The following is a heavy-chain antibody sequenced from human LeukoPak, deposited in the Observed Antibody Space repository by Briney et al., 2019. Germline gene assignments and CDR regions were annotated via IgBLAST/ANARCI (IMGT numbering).Heavy chain of an antibody. CDR3: AKDSDTAMVTLYYYYYGMDV. V-gene: IGHV3-30*18. Sequence: GGSLRLSCAASRFTFSSYGMHWVRQAPGKGLEWVAVISYDGSNKYYADSVKGRFTISRDNSKNTLYLQMNSLRAEDTAVYYCAKDSDTAMVTLYYYYYGMDVWGQGTTVTVSS. CDR1: RFTFSSYG. CDR2: ISYDGSNK. D-gene: IGHD5-18*01. J-gene: IGHJ6*02.